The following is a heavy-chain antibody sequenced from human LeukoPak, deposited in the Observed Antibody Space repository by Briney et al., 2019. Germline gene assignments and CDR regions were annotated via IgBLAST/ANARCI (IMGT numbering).Heavy chain of an antibody. CDR3: ARCGYRSSTSCYPHVYYYGMDV. Sequence: ASVKVSCKASGYTFTSYGISWVRQAPGQGLEWMGWISAYNGNTNYAQKLQGRVTMTTDTSTSTAYMELRSLRSDDTAVYYCARCGYRSSTSCYPHVYYYGMDVWGQGTTVTVSS. CDR1: GYTFTSYG. D-gene: IGHD2-2*01. CDR2: ISAYNGNT. V-gene: IGHV1-18*01. J-gene: IGHJ6*02.